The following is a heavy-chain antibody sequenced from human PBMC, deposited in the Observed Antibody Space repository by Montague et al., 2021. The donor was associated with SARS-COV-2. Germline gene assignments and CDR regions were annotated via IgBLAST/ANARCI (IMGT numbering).Heavy chain of an antibody. CDR1: GFTFSHYA. D-gene: IGHD2-21*01. V-gene: IGHV3-23*01. J-gene: IGHJ4*02. CDR3: AKLGAYCDDGSCHFDS. CDR2: ISASGPTT. Sequence: SLRLSCAASGFTFSHYAMNWVRQAPGKGLDCVSIISASGPTTFYADSVKGRFTISRDNSKNMVYLQMSGLRPDDTAVYFCAKLGAYCDDGSCHFDSWGQGTLVTVSS.